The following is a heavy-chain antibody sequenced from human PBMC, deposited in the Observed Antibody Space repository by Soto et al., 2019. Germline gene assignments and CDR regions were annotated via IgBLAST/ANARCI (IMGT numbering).Heavy chain of an antibody. CDR2: INPATGAA. D-gene: IGHD3-3*01. J-gene: IGHJ3*02. V-gene: IGHV1-2*02. Sequence: QLHLVQSGAVVKKPGASVTVSCSASGYPVTAYYMHWVRQAPGRGLEWMGGINPATGAAKYTQTFQGRVTMTRDTSTSTSFVELSGRTSEDTAVFYWARGGGVGVAGSAAFDMWGQGPVVTVSS. CDR3: ARGGGVGVAGSAAFDM. CDR1: GYPVTAYY.